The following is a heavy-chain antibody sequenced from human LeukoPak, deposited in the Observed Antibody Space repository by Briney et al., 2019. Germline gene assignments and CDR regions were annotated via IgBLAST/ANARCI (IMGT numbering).Heavy chain of an antibody. CDR1: GGSISSYY. J-gene: IGHJ6*03. D-gene: IGHD5-12*01. CDR2: VYYSGST. CDR3: AGVATIVVNYYYMDV. V-gene: IGHV4-59*08. Sequence: PSETLSLTCTVSGGSISSYYWSWLRQPPGKGLEWIGYVYYSGSTNYNPSLKSRVTISVDTSKNQFSLKLSSVTAADTAVYYCAGVATIVVNYYYMDVWGKGTTVTVSS.